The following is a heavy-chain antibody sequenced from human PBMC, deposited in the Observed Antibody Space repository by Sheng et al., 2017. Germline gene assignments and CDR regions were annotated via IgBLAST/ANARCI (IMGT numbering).Heavy chain of an antibody. J-gene: IGHJ6*03. D-gene: IGHD4-4*01. Sequence: QVQLVQSGAEVKKPGSSVKVSCKASGGTFSSYAISWVRQAPGQGLEWMGGIIPILGIANYAQKFQGRVTITADKSTSTAYMELSSLRSEDTAVYYCARDLYTVRYDYYYYYMDVWGKGTTVTVSS. CDR1: GGTFSSYA. CDR3: ARDLYTVRYDYYYYYMDV. CDR2: IIPILGIA. V-gene: IGHV1-69*04.